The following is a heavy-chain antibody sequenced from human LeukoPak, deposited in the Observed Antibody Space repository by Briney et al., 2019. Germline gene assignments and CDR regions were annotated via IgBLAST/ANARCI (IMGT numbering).Heavy chain of an antibody. CDR2: ISGTGDTA. J-gene: IGHJ4*02. Sequence: GGSLRLSCAASGLTFSSYAMSWVRQAPGKGLDWVSLISGTGDTAYYADSVQGRFTVSRDNSKNTVYLQLNSLRAEDTAVYYCAKLKAWLQDFDSWGQGTLVTVSS. V-gene: IGHV3-23*01. CDR1: GLTFSSYA. D-gene: IGHD5-24*01. CDR3: AKLKAWLQDFDS.